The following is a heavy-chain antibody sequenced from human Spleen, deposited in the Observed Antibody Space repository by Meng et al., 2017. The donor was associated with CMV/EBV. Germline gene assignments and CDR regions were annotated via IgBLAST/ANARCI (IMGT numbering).Heavy chain of an antibody. CDR3: ARDAYDTGTLRWFDP. D-gene: IGHD1-1*01. CDR2: ISFDGSNE. V-gene: IGHV3-30-3*01. J-gene: IGHJ5*02. Sequence: SGFTFSSYAMHWVRQAPGKGLEWVAVISFDGSNEYYADSVKGRFTISRDDGQNSLYLQMNSLRAEDTAIYYCARDAYDTGTLRWFDPWGQGTLVTVSS. CDR1: GFTFSSYA.